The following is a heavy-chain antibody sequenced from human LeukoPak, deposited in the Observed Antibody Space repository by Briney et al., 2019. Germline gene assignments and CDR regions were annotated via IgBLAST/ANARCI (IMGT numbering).Heavy chain of an antibody. D-gene: IGHD1-26*01. V-gene: IGHV4-39*01. CDR1: GGSISSSSYY. J-gene: IGHJ3*02. Sequence: PSETLSLTCTVSGGSISSSSYYWGWIRQPPGKGLEWIGSIYYSGSTYYNPSLKSRVTISVDTSKNQFSLKLSSVTAADTAVYYCARGVGVGAMVAPAFDIWGQGTMVTVSS. CDR3: ARGVGVGAMVAPAFDI. CDR2: IYYSGST.